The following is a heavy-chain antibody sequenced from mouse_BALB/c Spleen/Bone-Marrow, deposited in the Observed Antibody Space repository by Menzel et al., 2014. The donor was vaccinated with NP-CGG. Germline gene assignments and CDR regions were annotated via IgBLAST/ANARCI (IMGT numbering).Heavy chain of an antibody. V-gene: IGHV1S45*01. CDR1: GYTFTKHH. Sequence: VQLQQSGAELVRPGASVKISCKAFGYTFTKHHINWVKQRPGQGLDWIGYINSYNDYTSYNQKFKGKATLTVDKSSSTAYMDLSSLTSEDSAVYYCAREDYGAWFAYWGQGTLVTVSA. J-gene: IGHJ3*01. CDR2: INSYNDYT. CDR3: AREDYGAWFAY. D-gene: IGHD1-2*01.